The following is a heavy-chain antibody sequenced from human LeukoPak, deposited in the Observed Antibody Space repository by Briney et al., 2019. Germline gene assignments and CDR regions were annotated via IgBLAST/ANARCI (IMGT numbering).Heavy chain of an antibody. CDR3: ARSSYSSSSSV. J-gene: IGHJ3*01. D-gene: IGHD6-6*01. V-gene: IGHV3-7*03. CDR1: GFTFSGFW. Sequence: GGSLRLSCAGSGFTFSGFWMSWSRQAPGKGLEWVASINSDGSEGYYADVVKGRFTISRDNAKNSLYLQINSLRAEDTAVYYCARSSYSSSSSVWGQGTMVTVSS. CDR2: INSDGSEG.